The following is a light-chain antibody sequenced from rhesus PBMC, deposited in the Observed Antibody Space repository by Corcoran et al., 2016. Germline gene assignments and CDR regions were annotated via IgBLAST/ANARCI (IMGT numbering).Light chain of an antibody. CDR3: LQGYSAPFT. V-gene: IGKV1-36*02. CDR1: QGIRNL. Sequence: DIQMTQSPSSLSSSVGDRVTITCRASQGIRNLLTWYQEKPGKPPKRLIYAASSLETGGPSRFSGTGSWTAFTLAIRSLQPDDFATYYCLQGYSAPFTFGPGTKLDIK. J-gene: IGKJ3*01. CDR2: AAS.